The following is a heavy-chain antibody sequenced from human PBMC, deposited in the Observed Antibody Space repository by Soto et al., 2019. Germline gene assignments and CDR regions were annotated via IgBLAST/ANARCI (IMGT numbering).Heavy chain of an antibody. J-gene: IGHJ4*02. D-gene: IGHD6-19*01. Sequence: QVQLVQYGGEVKKPGASVKVSCKAAGYTFTSHGISWVRQAPGQGLEWMGWISTFHGSINYAQKFQGRVTMTTDTSTSTAYMELRSLRSDDTAVYYCARFYSSGWPRGYFDYWGQGTPVTVSA. CDR3: ARFYSSGWPRGYFDY. CDR2: ISTFHGSI. CDR1: GYTFTSHG. V-gene: IGHV1-18*01.